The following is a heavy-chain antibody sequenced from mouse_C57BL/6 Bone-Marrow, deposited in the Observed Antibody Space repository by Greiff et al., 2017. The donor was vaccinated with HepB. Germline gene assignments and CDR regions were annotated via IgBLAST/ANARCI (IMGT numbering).Heavy chain of an antibody. V-gene: IGHV1-61*01. Sequence: QVQLQQPGAELVRPGSSVKLSCKASGYTFTSYWMDWVKQRPGQGLEWIGNIYPSDSETHYNQKFKDKATLTVDKSSSTAYMQLSSLTSEDSAVYYCARCWDLDYWGQGTTLTVSS. D-gene: IGHD4-1*01. CDR2: IYPSDSET. CDR3: ARCWDLDY. CDR1: GYTFTSYW. J-gene: IGHJ2*01.